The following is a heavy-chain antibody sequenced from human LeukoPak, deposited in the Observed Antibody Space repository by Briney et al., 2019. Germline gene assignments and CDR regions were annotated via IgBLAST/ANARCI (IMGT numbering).Heavy chain of an antibody. D-gene: IGHD6-13*01. CDR3: ATWVGLAAAGHWNFQH. V-gene: IGHV1-24*01. CDR1: GYTLTELS. J-gene: IGHJ1*01. CDR2: FDPEDGET. Sequence: GASVKVSCKVSGYTLTELSMHWVRQAPGKGLEWMGGFDPEDGETIYAQKFQGRVTMTEDTSTDTAYMELSSLRSEDTAVYYCATWVGLAAAGHWNFQHWGQGTLVTVSS.